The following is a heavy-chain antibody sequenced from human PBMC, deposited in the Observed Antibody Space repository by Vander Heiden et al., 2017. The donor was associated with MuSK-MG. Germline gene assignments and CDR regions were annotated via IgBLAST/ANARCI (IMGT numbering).Heavy chain of an antibody. Sequence: QLQLQESGPGLVKPSETLSLTCTVSGGSISSSSYYWGWIRQPPGKGLEWIGSIYYSGSTYYNPSLKRRVTISVDTSKNQFSLKLSSVTAADTAVYYCARDSLDYDCWSGYAFDIWGQGTMVTVSS. D-gene: IGHD3-3*01. CDR3: ARDSLDYDCWSGYAFDI. J-gene: IGHJ3*02. CDR2: IYYSGST. CDR1: GGSISSSSYY. V-gene: IGHV4-39*07.